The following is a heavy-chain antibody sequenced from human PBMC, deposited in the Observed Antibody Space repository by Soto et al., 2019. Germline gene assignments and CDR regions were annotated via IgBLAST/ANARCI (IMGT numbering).Heavy chain of an antibody. CDR3: PHNRGTSSWLKNNSFDP. D-gene: IGHD6-13*01. V-gene: IGHV2-5*01. J-gene: IGHJ5*02. CDR2: IYWNDDK. CDR1: GFSLTTGGVS. Sequence: QITLKESGPTLVKPTQTLTLTCTFCGFSLTTGGVSVGWVRQPPGKALEWLAVIYWNDDKRYSPSLKSRLTITKDTSKEQVVPAMPNMDPVDTGTYFCPHNRGTSSWLKNNSFDPWGLGTLVTVSS.